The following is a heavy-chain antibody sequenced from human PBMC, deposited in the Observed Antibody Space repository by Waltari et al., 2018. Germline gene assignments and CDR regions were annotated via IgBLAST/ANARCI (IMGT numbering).Heavy chain of an antibody. D-gene: IGHD4-17*01. CDR1: GGPLRSSA. CDR3: ASPLGNDYGDPGAFDI. CDR2: IIPIFGTA. Sequence: QVQLVQSGAAVKKPGSPVRVSCKVSGGPLRSSALSWVRQAPGQGLEWMGGIIPIFGTANYAQKFQGRVTITADESTSTAYMELSSLRSEDTAVYYCASPLGNDYGDPGAFDIWGQGTMVTVSS. V-gene: IGHV1-69*13. J-gene: IGHJ3*02.